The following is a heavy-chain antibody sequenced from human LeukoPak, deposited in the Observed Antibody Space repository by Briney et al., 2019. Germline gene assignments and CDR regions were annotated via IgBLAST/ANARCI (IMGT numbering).Heavy chain of an antibody. V-gene: IGHV4-39*02. CDR2: ISYSGNT. D-gene: IGHD3-10*01. Sequence: SETLSLTCTVSGASISGTSYYWGWIRQPPGKGLEWIGTISYSGNTYYDPSLKSRLIISVDTSKNQFSLSLTSLSAADTGLYYCARGRVWFGFFDLWGRGTLVTVSS. CDR3: ARGRVWFGFFDL. J-gene: IGHJ2*01. CDR1: GASISGTSYY.